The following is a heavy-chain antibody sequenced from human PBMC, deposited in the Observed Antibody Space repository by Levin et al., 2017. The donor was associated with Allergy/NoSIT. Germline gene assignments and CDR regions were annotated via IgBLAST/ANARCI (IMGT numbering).Heavy chain of an antibody. D-gene: IGHD5-12*01. Sequence: PVASVKVSCKASGYTFTSYDINWVRQATGQGLEWMGWMNPNSANTGYAQKFQGRITMTRNTSISTAYMDLSSLRSEDTAVYYCARGQRVGGYSGYEIDYWGQGTLVTVSS. CDR3: ARGQRVGGYSGYEIDY. CDR2: MNPNSANT. V-gene: IGHV1-8*01. CDR1: GYTFTSYD. J-gene: IGHJ4*02.